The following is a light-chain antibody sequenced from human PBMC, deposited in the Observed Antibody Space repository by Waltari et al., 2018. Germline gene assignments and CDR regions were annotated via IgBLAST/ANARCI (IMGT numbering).Light chain of an antibody. J-gene: IGLJ3*02. V-gene: IGLV3-27*01. CDR3: YSAADNDLGV. CDR2: KNT. Sequence: SFELTQTSSLSVSPGQTVRITCSGDVLANKYARWVQQKPGQAPILIISKNTERPSGIPERFAGSSSGTTVTLTISGAQVEDEADYYCYSAADNDLGVFGGGTKLTVL. CDR1: VLANKY.